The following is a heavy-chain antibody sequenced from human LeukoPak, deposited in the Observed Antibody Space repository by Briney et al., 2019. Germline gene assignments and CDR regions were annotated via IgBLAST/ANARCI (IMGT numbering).Heavy chain of an antibody. CDR1: GGSISSGDYY. CDR2: IYYSGST. J-gene: IGHJ4*02. CDR3: ARVRNQLLSFDY. D-gene: IGHD2-2*01. Sequence: SETLSLTCTVSGGSISSGDYYWGWSGQRPGRGLEWIVYIYYSGSTYDNPSLKSRVTISVDTSKNQFSLKLSSVTAADTAVYYCARVRNQLLSFDYWGQGTLVTVSS. V-gene: IGHV4-30-4*01.